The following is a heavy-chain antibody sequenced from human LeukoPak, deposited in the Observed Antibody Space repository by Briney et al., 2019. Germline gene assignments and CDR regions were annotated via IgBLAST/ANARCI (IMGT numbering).Heavy chain of an antibody. CDR2: IKSKTDGGTT. Sequence: KSGGSLRLSCAASGFTFSNAWMSWVRQAPGKGLEWVGRIKSKTDGGTTDYAAPVKGRFTISRDDSKNTLYLQMNSLKTEDTAVYYCTTEATVTTSPPFQHRGQGTLVTVSS. CDR1: GFTFSNAW. CDR3: TTEATVTTSPPFQH. V-gene: IGHV3-15*01. J-gene: IGHJ1*01. D-gene: IGHD4-17*01.